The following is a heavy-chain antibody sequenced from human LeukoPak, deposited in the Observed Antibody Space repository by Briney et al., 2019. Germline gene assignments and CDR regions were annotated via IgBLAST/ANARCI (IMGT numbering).Heavy chain of an antibody. CDR3: ARGGLDSGYSDY. CDR1: GGSISSGGYY. Sequence: PSETLSLTCTVSGGSISSGGYYWSWIRQHPGKGLEWIGYIYYSGSTYYNPSLKSRVTILVDTSKNQFSLKLSSVTAADTAVYYCARGGLDSGYSDYWGQGTLVTVSS. V-gene: IGHV4-31*03. D-gene: IGHD1-26*01. J-gene: IGHJ4*02. CDR2: IYYSGST.